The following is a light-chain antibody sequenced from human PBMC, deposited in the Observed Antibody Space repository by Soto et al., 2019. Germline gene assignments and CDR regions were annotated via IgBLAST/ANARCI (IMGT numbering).Light chain of an antibody. CDR1: QTISSW. CDR3: QHYNSYSEA. CDR2: KAS. Sequence: DIQMTQSPSTLSGSVGDRVTITCRASQTISSWLAWYQQKPGKAPKLLIYKASTLKSGVPSRFSGSGSGTEFTLTISSLQPDDFATYYCQHYNSYSEAVGPVTQVDIK. V-gene: IGKV1-5*03. J-gene: IGKJ1*01.